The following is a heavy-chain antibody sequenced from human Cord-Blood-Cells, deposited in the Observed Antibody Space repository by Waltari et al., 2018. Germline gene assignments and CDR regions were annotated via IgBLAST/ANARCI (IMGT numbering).Heavy chain of an antibody. CDR3: AREDIVVVIATYNWFDP. D-gene: IGHD2-21*01. J-gene: IGHJ5*02. CDR1: GYSISSGYY. Sequence: QVQLQESGPGLVKPSETLSLTCAVSGYSISSGYYWGWIRQPPGKGLEWIGSIYHSGSTDYNPARKSRVTISVDTSKNHFSLKLSSVTAADTAVYYCAREDIVVVIATYNWFDPWGQGTLVTVSS. V-gene: IGHV4-38-2*02. CDR2: IYHSGST.